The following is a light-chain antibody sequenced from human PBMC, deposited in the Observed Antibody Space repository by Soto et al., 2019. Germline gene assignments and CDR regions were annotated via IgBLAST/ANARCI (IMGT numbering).Light chain of an antibody. V-gene: IGKV1-12*01. CDR3: QQANSFPWT. CDR2: AAS. J-gene: IGKJ1*01. CDR1: QSISTW. Sequence: DIQMTQSPSSVSASVGDRVTIACRASQSISTWLAWYQQKPGKALKLLIYAASSLQSGVPSRFSGSGSGTFFTLTISSLQPEDFATYYCQQANSFPWTFGQGTKVEIK.